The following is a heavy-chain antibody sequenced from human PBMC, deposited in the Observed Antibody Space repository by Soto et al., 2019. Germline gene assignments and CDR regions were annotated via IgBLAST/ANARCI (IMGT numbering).Heavy chain of an antibody. CDR3: ARDRYFHDSSGSFDY. V-gene: IGHV3-48*01. CDR1: GFTFSSYS. CDR2: ISSSSSTI. J-gene: IGHJ4*02. D-gene: IGHD3-22*01. Sequence: PGGSLRLSCAASGFTFSSYSMNWVRQAPGKGLEWVSYISSSSSTIYYADSVKGRFTISRDNAKNSLYLQMNSLRAEDTAVYYCARDRYFHDSSGSFDYWGQGTLVTVSS.